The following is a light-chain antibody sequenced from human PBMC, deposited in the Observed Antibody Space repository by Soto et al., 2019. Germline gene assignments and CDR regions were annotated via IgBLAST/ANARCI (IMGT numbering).Light chain of an antibody. CDR3: QQYGSSPPWT. V-gene: IGKV3-20*01. Sequence: EIVLTQSPGTLSLSPGERATLSCRASQSVSSSFLAWYQQKPGQAPRLLIYGASSRATGIPDRFSGSGSGEDFTLTISRLEPEDFAVYYCQQYGSSPPWTFGQGTKVEIK. CDR1: QSVSSSF. CDR2: GAS. J-gene: IGKJ1*01.